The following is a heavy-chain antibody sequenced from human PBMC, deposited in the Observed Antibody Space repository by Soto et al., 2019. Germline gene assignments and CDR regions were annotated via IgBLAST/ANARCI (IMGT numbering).Heavy chain of an antibody. CDR2: INSNGGTT. D-gene: IGHD3-10*01. V-gene: IGHV3-64*01. Sequence: EVLLVESGGDLVQPGGSLRLSCAASGFSFSNYAMHWVRQAPGKGLEYVSAINSNGGTTYYANSVKGRFTISRDNSRNTLYLQVGSLRADDTALYYCARWVPLTGLDSWGQGTLVTVSS. CDR1: GFSFSNYA. J-gene: IGHJ5*01. CDR3: ARWVPLTGLDS.